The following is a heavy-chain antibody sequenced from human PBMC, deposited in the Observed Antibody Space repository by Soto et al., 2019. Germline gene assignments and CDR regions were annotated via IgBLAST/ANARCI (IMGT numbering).Heavy chain of an antibody. CDR3: ARTIVVVPAASPYYYYYGMDV. V-gene: IGHV1-46*01. CDR1: GYTFTSYY. Sequence: ASVKVSCKASGYTFTSYYMHWVRQAPGQGLEWMGIINPSGGSTSYAQKFQGRVTMTRDTSTSTVYMELCSLRSEDTAVYYCARTIVVVPAASPYYYYYGMDVWGQGTTVTVSS. CDR2: INPSGGST. J-gene: IGHJ6*02. D-gene: IGHD2-2*01.